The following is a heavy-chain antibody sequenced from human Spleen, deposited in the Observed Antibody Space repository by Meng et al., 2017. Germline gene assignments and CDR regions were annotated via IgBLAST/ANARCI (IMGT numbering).Heavy chain of an antibody. CDR3: ARESSIIWNYFDP. J-gene: IGHJ5*02. Sequence: QVQLQESGPGLVKPSQTLSPTCPVSGGSITSGDYYWSWIRQPPGKGLEWIGYIYYSGSTNYNPPLKSRVSISIDTSKNQFSLKLSPVTATDTAVYYCARESSIIWNYFDPWGQGTLVTVSS. V-gene: IGHV4-30-4*01. CDR2: IYYSGST. CDR1: GGSITSGDYY. D-gene: IGHD1-7*01.